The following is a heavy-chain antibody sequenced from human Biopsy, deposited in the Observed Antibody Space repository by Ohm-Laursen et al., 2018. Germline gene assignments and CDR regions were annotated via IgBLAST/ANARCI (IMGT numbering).Heavy chain of an antibody. J-gene: IGHJ4*02. D-gene: IGHD6-19*01. Sequence: VATVKISCKASGYSFTSYYMHWVRQAPGQGLEWMGMINPSGSTTSYPQIFQGRVTMTRDTSKSTVYMELSSLRSADTAVYFCARNTGWYGDLYYFDYWGQGTLVTGSS. V-gene: IGHV1-46*01. CDR3: ARNTGWYGDLYYFDY. CDR1: GYSFTSYY. CDR2: INPSGSTT.